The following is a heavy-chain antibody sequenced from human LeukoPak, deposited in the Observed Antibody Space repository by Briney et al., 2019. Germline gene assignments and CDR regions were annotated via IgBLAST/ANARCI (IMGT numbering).Heavy chain of an antibody. Sequence: SETLSLTCTVSGGSISSHYWSWIRQPPGKGLEWIGYIYYSGSTNYNPSLKSRVTISVDTSKNQFSLKLSSVTAADTAVYYCARVPYYGDYGSHYYYFYMDVWGKGTTATVSS. CDR2: IYYSGST. V-gene: IGHV4-59*11. CDR3: ARVPYYGDYGSHYYYFYMDV. D-gene: IGHD4-17*01. J-gene: IGHJ6*03. CDR1: GGSISSHY.